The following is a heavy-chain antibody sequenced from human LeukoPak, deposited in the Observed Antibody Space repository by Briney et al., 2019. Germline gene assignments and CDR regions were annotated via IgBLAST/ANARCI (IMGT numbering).Heavy chain of an antibody. J-gene: IGHJ5*01. Sequence: GGSLRLSCAASGLTFSKYSMTWVRQAPGKGLEWVSFIDTSSTTMYYTDSVKGRFTISRDNAKDSLYLQMNGLKVEDTAIYYCARDNWVDCWGQGTLVTVSS. V-gene: IGHV3-48*04. CDR2: IDTSSTTM. CDR1: GLTFSKYS. CDR3: ARDNWVDC.